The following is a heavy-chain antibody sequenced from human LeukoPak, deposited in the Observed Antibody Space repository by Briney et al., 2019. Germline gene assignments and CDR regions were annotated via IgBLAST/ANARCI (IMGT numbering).Heavy chain of an antibody. J-gene: IGHJ3*02. V-gene: IGHV1-18*01. CDR1: GYTFTSYG. CDR2: ISAYNGNT. CDR3: ARGSGFYYADDAFDI. Sequence: ASVKVSCKASGYTFTSYGISWVRQAPGQGLEWMGWISAYNGNTNYAQKLQDRVTMTTDTSTSTAYMELRSLRSDDTAVYYCARGSGFYYADDAFDIWGQGTMVTVSS. D-gene: IGHD3-10*01.